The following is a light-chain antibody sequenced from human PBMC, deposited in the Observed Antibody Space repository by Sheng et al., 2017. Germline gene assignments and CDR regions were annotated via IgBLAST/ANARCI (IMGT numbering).Light chain of an antibody. V-gene: IGKV1-5*03. CDR3: QQYNSPPPWT. CDR2: KAS. J-gene: IGKJ1*01. CDR1: QSISSW. Sequence: DIQMTQSPSTLSASVGDRVTITCRASQSISSWLAWYQQKPGKAPKLLIYKASSLESGVPSRFSGSGSGTEFTLTISSLQPDDFATYYCQQYNSPPPWTFGQGTKVEIK.